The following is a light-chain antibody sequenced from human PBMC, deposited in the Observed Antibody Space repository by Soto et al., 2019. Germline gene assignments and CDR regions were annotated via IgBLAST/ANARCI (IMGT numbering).Light chain of an antibody. Sequence: EIVMTQSPATLSVSPGERATLSCRASQSVSSNLAWYQQKPGQAPRLLIYGASTRATGIPARFSSSGSGTEFTLTISSLPSEDFPVYYCQQYNNWPRTFGQGTKVEIK. CDR3: QQYNNWPRT. CDR2: GAS. CDR1: QSVSSN. V-gene: IGKV3-15*01. J-gene: IGKJ1*01.